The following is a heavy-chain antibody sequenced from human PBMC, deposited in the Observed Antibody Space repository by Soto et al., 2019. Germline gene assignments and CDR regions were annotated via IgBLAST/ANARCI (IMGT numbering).Heavy chain of an antibody. CDR2: INAGNGNT. Sequence: ASVKVSCKASGYTFTSYGISWVRQAPGQRLEWMGWINAGNGNTKYSQKFQGRVTITRDTSASTAYMELSSLRSEDTAVYYCARDAVYDILTGYHDAFDIWGQGTMVTVSS. V-gene: IGHV1-3*01. CDR3: ARDAVYDILTGYHDAFDI. J-gene: IGHJ3*02. CDR1: GYTFTSYG. D-gene: IGHD3-9*01.